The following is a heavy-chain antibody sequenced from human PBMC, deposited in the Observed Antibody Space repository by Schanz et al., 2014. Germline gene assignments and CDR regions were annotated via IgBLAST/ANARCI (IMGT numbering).Heavy chain of an antibody. Sequence: QVQLQESGPGLVKPSQTLSLTCTVSGGSISSGGYYWSWIRQHPGKGLEWIGYIYDGGSTYYNPSLKSRVTISLDSSKNQSSLILNSVTAADTAVYYCARSPGDFPGWFDSWGQGTLVTVSS. V-gene: IGHV4-31*03. CDR1: GGSISSGGYY. J-gene: IGHJ5*01. D-gene: IGHD4-17*01. CDR3: ARSPGDFPGWFDS. CDR2: IYDGGST.